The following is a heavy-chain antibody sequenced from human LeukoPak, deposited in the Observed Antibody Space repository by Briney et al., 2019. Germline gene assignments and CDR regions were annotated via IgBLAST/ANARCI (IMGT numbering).Heavy chain of an antibody. CDR3: AREWRGFEDY. V-gene: IGHV3-74*01. CDR2: SNSDGSAT. J-gene: IGHJ4*02. CDR1: GFSFSTYW. Sequence: GGSLRLSCAASGFSFSTYWMHWVRQAPGKGLVWVARSNSDGSATIYADSVKGRFVISRNNSKNTLYLQMSSLRVEDTAMYYCAREWRGFEDYWGQGTLVTVSS. D-gene: IGHD3-9*01.